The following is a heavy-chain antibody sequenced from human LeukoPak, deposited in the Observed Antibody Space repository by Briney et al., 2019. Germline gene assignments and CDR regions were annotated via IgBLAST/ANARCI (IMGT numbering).Heavy chain of an antibody. CDR3: AKENYDSSGYYHY. CDR2: IRYDGSNK. V-gene: IGHV3-30*02. Sequence: GRSLRLSCAASGFTFSSYAMHWVRQAPGKGLEWVAFIRYDGSNKYYADSVKGRFTISRDNSKNTLYLQMNSLRAEDTAVYYCAKENYDSSGYYHYWGQGTLVTVSS. J-gene: IGHJ4*02. CDR1: GFTFSSYA. D-gene: IGHD3-22*01.